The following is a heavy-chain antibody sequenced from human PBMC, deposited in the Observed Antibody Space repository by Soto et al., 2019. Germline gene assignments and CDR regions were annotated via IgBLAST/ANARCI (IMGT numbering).Heavy chain of an antibody. CDR2: RWYDGSNK. CDR1: GFTFSSYG. V-gene: IGHV3-33*01. Sequence: QVQLVESGGGVVQPGRYLRLSCAASGFTFSSYGRHWVRQAPGKGLEWVAVRWYDGSNKYYADSVKGRFTISRHNSKNTLYLQRNSLRAEDTAVYYCARYKRSCSGGSCYSYAGLLSYLGQGTLVTVS. CDR3: ARYKRSCSGGSCYSYAGLLSY. J-gene: IGHJ4*02. D-gene: IGHD2-15*01.